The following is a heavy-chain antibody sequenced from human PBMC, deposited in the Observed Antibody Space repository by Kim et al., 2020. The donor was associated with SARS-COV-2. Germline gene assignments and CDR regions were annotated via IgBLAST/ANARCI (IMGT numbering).Heavy chain of an antibody. J-gene: IGHJ3*02. CDR3: VRARLRAFDI. Sequence: GGSLRLSCAASGYTFSTYWADWVRQAPGKGLVWVSRINSDGSTTRYADSVKGRFTISRDNAKNTMYLQMNSLRVEDTAVYYCVRARLRAFDIWGQGTMVTVSS. CDR1: GYTFSTYW. CDR2: INSDGSTT. V-gene: IGHV3-74*01.